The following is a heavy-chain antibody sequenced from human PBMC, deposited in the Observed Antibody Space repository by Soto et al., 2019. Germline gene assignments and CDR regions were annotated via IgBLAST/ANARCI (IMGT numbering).Heavy chain of an antibody. CDR1: GYTFTSYG. V-gene: IGHV1-18*01. Sequence: ASVKVSCKASGYTFTSYGISWVRQAPGQGLEWMGWISAYNGNTNYAQKLQGRVTMTTDTSTSTAYMELRSLRSDDTAVYYCARDPNDTSGSYYHYGMDGRGQRTTVTGSS. D-gene: IGHD3-22*01. CDR2: ISAYNGNT. CDR3: ARDPNDTSGSYYHYGMDG. J-gene: IGHJ6*02.